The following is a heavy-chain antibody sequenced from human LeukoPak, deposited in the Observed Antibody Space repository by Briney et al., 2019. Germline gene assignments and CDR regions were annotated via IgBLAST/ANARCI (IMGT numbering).Heavy chain of an antibody. CDR2: IYYSGST. V-gene: IGHV4-39*07. J-gene: IGHJ2*01. Sequence: SETLSLTCTVSGGSISSSSYYWGWIRQPPGKGLEWIGSIYYSGSTYYNPSLKSRVTISVDTSENQFSLKLSSVTAADTAVYYCARPFYGDNWYFDLWGRGTLVTVSS. D-gene: IGHD4-17*01. CDR3: ARPFYGDNWYFDL. CDR1: GGSISSSSYY.